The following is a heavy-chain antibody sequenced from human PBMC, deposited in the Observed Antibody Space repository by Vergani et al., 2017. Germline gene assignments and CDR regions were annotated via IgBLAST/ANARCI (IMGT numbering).Heavy chain of an antibody. CDR1: GESIRSGSHY. V-gene: IGHV4-61*02. D-gene: IGHD2-15*01. CDR2: IHTGGST. Sequence: QVKLQESGPGLLKPSQTLSLTCTVSGESIRSGSHYWSWIRQPAGKGPEWIGHIHTGGSTDLNPSFKSRVSISVDTSKSQFSLNLNSVTVADTAVYYCACSRPYCTSGSCPDSWGQGTLVTVSS. J-gene: IGHJ4*02. CDR3: ACSRPYCTSGSCPDS.